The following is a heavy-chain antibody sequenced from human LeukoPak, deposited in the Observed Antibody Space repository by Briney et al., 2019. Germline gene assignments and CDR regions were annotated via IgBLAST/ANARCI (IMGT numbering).Heavy chain of an antibody. Sequence: ASVKVSCTASGYTFTGYYMHWVRQAPGQGLEWMGWINPNSGGTNYAQKFQGWVTMTRDTSISTAYMELSRLRSDDTAVYYCARGGYYDFWKFDPWGQGTLVTVSS. CDR1: GYTFTGYY. J-gene: IGHJ5*02. D-gene: IGHD3-3*01. CDR3: ARGGYYDFWKFDP. V-gene: IGHV1-2*04. CDR2: INPNSGGT.